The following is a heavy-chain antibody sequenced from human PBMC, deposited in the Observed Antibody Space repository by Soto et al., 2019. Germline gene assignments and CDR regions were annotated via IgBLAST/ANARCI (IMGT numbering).Heavy chain of an antibody. D-gene: IGHD6-19*01. CDR1: GFTFRSFA. CDR2: VSGSGDYT. Sequence: EVQLLESGGGLVQPGGSLRLSCAASGFTFRSFAMSWVRQAPGKGLEWVAGVSGSGDYTYYVDSVKGRSTISRDNSKNTQYLQMNSLRVEDTAIYYCAKGSRIAVAGTDDYWGQGTLVTVSS. CDR3: AKGSRIAVAGTDDY. V-gene: IGHV3-23*01. J-gene: IGHJ4*02.